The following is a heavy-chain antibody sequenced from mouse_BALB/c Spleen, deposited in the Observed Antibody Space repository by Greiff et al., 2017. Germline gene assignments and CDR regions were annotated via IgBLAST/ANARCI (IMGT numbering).Heavy chain of an antibody. CDR2: ISSGGGNT. V-gene: IGHV5-9*03. Sequence: EVKVVESGGGLVKPGGSLKLSCAASGFTFSSYTMSWVRQTPEKRLEWVATISSGGGNTYYPDSVKGRFTISRDNAKNNLYLQMSSLRSEDTALYYCARYRRWFAYWGQGTLVTVSA. CDR1: GFTFSSYT. J-gene: IGHJ3*01. CDR3: ARYRRWFAY.